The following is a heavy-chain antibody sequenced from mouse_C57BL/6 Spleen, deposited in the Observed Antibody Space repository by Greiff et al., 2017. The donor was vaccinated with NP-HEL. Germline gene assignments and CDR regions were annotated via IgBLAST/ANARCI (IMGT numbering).Heavy chain of an antibody. CDR3: ARYYGSSYGYAMDY. CDR1: GFSFTSYG. D-gene: IGHD1-1*01. Sequence: QVQLQQSGPGLVQPSQCLSITCTVSGFSFTSYGVHWVRQSPGKGLEWLGVIWSGGSTDYNAAFISRLSISTDNSKSQVFFKMNSLQADDTAIYYCARYYGSSYGYAMDYWGQGTSVTVSS. CDR2: IWSGGST. V-gene: IGHV2-2*01. J-gene: IGHJ4*01.